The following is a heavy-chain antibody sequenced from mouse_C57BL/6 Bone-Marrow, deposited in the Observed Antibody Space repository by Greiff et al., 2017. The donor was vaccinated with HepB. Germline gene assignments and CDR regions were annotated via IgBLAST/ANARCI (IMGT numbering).Heavy chain of an antibody. CDR2: IYPGDGDT. CDR1: GYAFSSSW. V-gene: IGHV1-82*01. Sequence: VQRVESGPELVKPGASVKISCKASGYAFSSSWMNWVKQRPGKGLEWIGRIYPGDGDTNYNGKFKGKATLTADKSSSTAYMQLSSLTSEDSAVYFCARSDYSNPYYYAMDYWGQGTSVTVSS. CDR3: ARSDYSNPYYYAMDY. D-gene: IGHD2-5*01. J-gene: IGHJ4*01.